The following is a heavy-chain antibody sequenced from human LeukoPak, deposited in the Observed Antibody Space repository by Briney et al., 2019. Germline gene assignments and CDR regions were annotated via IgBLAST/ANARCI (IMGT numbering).Heavy chain of an antibody. CDR1: GLTFSTSG. V-gene: IGHV3-21*06. CDR2: IGPTGSDR. CDR3: ATETNGRHYDY. D-gene: IGHD1-14*01. Sequence: PGGSLRLSCTASGLTFSTSGFNWVRQAPGKGLEWVASIGPTGSDRYHADSIKGRFTISRDNANNFLYLQMNSLRAEDTAVYYCATETNGRHYDYWGQGTLHTVSS. J-gene: IGHJ4*02.